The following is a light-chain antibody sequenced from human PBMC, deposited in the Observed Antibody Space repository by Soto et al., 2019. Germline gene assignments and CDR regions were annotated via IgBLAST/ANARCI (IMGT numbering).Light chain of an antibody. CDR3: SSYTSSSTYV. CDR1: ASNLGAKYA. Sequence: QSVLTQPPSVSGAPGQRVTISCTGSASNLGAKYAVHWYQHLPGTAPKLLIYEVTNRPSGVSDRLSGSKSGNTASLTISGLQAEDEADYYCSSYTSSSTYVFGVGTKLTVL. V-gene: IGLV1-40*01. J-gene: IGLJ1*01. CDR2: EVT.